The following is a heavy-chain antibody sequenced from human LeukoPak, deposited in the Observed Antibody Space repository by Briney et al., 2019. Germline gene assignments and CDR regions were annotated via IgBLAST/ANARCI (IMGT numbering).Heavy chain of an antibody. CDR3: ADITWTRGQSFDN. D-gene: IGHD2-15*01. V-gene: IGHV3-23*01. CDR1: GFTFRSYV. CDR2: ISGSGDTT. J-gene: IGHJ4*02. Sequence: PGGSLRLSCAASGFTFRSYVMSWVRQAPGKGLEWVSVISGSGDTTYYADSVKGRFTVSRDNPKNTLYLQMNSLRADDTAVYYCADITWTRGQSFDNWGQGTLVSVSA.